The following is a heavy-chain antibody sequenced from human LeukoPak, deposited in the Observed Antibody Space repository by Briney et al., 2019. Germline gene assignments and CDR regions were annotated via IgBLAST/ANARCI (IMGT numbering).Heavy chain of an antibody. D-gene: IGHD1-26*01. J-gene: IGHJ6*04. CDR1: GASISTYY. CDR2: IHASGST. CDR3: ARDIGSRI. V-gene: IGHV4-4*07. Sequence: SETLSLTCTVSGASISTYYWSWFRQPAGTGLEWIGRIHASGSTYYNPSLKSRVPMSIDLSKNQFSLSLNSVTAADTAVFYCARDIGSRIWGKGTTVIVSS.